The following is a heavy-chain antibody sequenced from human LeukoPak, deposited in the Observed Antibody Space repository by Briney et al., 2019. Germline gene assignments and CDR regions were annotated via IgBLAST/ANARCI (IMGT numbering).Heavy chain of an antibody. D-gene: IGHD7-27*01. J-gene: IGHJ4*02. Sequence: PGRSLRLSCAASGFTFSPFAMHWDRQAPGKGLEWVAVIWSDGSNQYYADSVRGRFTISRDNSKNTLYLHMNNLRAEDTAVYYCARDLGGLGKYRGQGTLVTVSS. CDR2: IWSDGSNQ. CDR3: ARDLGGLGKY. CDR1: GFTFSPFA. V-gene: IGHV3-33*01.